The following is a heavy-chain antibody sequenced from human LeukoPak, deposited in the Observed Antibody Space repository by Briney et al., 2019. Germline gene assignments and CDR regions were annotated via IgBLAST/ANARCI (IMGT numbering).Heavy chain of an antibody. D-gene: IGHD5-18*01. CDR3: ARVGYSYGYYYYYMDV. V-gene: IGHV4-34*01. CDR1: GGSFSGYY. J-gene: IGHJ6*03. CDR2: INHSGST. Sequence: SETLSLTCAIYGGSFSGYYWSWFRQPPGKGLEWIGEINHSGSTNYNPSLKSRVTISVDTSKNQFSLKLSSVTAADTAVYYCARVGYSYGYYYYYMDVWGKGTTVTVSS.